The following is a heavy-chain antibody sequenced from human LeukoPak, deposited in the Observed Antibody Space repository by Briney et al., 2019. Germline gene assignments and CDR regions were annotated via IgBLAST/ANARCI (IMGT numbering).Heavy chain of an antibody. J-gene: IGHJ4*02. V-gene: IGHV4-34*01. CDR2: INYSGYT. CDR3: ARVPFKYSSSWLYYFDY. CDR1: GGSFSGYY. D-gene: IGHD6-13*01. Sequence: TTSETLSLTCAVYGGSFSGYYWSWIRQPPGKGLEWIGEINYSGYTKYNPSLKSRVTISVDTSKNQFSLKLSSVTAADTAVYYCARVPFKYSSSWLYYFDYWGQGTLVTVSS.